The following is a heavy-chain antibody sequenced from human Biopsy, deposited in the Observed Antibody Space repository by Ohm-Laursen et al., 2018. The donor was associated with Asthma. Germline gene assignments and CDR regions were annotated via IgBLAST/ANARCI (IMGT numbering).Heavy chain of an antibody. Sequence: ASVKVSCNLSGYSLTDLSMHWVRQAPGQGLEWMGGHDHEEGGTVNARRLQGRVTMTEDTSTDTAYMELSSLSSDDTAVYYCASDFPKDYVRYNFQFWGQGTLVTVSS. D-gene: IGHD4-17*01. CDR1: GYSLTDLS. V-gene: IGHV1-24*01. CDR2: HDHEEGGT. CDR3: ASDFPKDYVRYNFQF. J-gene: IGHJ4*02.